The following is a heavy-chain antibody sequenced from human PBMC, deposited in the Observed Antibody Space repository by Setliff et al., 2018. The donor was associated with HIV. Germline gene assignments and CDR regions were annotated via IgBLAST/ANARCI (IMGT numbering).Heavy chain of an antibody. CDR1: GYTFSDYY. J-gene: IGHJ3*02. CDR2: INPNTGGT. V-gene: IGHV1-2*06. D-gene: IGHD3-22*01. Sequence: EDSVKVSCKASGYTFSDYYIHWVRQAPGQGFEWMGRINPNTGGTKFAQKYQGSVTMTRDTSISTAYMELRRLRSDDTAVYYCASQFGDYDSSGYEHDAFNIWGQGTMVTVSS. CDR3: ASQFGDYDSSGYEHDAFNI.